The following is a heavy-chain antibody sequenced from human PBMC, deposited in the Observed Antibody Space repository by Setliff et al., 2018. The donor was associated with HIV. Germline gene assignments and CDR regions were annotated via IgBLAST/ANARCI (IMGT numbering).Heavy chain of an antibody. Sequence: SETLSLTCTVSGGSMRIDGYYWSWIRHHPGQGLEWIGYIYHSGSTFYNPSLESRLIISVDTSKSQFSLKLRSVTAADTAVYFCARGYSTAFFHEFFDYWGQGTLVTVSS. CDR3: ARGYSTAFFHEFFDY. J-gene: IGHJ4*02. CDR2: IYHSGST. CDR1: GGSMRIDGYY. D-gene: IGHD5-12*01. V-gene: IGHV4-31*03.